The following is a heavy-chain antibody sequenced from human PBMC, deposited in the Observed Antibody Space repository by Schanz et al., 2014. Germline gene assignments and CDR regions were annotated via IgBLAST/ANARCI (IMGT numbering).Heavy chain of an antibody. CDR1: GFSFSDYG. J-gene: IGHJ6*02. CDR3: TTGGRRGYSHYFYGMDV. CDR2: IKTKTDGGTT. D-gene: IGHD5-18*01. V-gene: IGHV3-15*01. Sequence: VQLVESGGGVVQPGGSLRLSCAASGFSFSDYGMHWVRQAPGKGLEWVGRIKTKTDGGTTDYAAPVKGRFTISRDDSTNTLYLQMNSLKTEDTAVYYCTTGGRRGYSHYFYGMDVWGQGTTVTVSS.